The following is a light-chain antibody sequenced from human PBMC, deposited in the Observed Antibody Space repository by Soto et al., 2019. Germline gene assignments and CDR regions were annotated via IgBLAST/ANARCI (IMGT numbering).Light chain of an antibody. CDR3: QQYGDSPWT. CDR2: GAS. Sequence: EIVLTQSPGVLSLSPGERATLSCRASQSISSSFLAWYQQKPGQAPRLLIYGASSRATGIPDRFSGSGSGTDFTLTISRLEPEDFAVYYCQQYGDSPWTFGQGTKV. J-gene: IGKJ1*01. CDR1: QSISSSF. V-gene: IGKV3-20*01.